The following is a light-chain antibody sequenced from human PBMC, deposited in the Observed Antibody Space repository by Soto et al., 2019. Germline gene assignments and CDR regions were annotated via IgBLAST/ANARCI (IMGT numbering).Light chain of an antibody. CDR3: QQYYRYPRT. V-gene: IGKV1-8*01. Sequence: AIRMTQSPSSFSASTGDRVTITCRASQGISSYLAWYQQKPGKAPKLLIYAASTLESGVPSRFSGSGSGTDFTLTISCLQSEYFANYYCQQYYRYPRTFGGGTKVEIK. J-gene: IGKJ4*01. CDR1: QGISSY. CDR2: AAS.